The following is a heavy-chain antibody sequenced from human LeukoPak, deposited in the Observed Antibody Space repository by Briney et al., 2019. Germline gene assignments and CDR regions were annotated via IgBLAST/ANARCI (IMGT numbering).Heavy chain of an antibody. CDR3: ARHDNGDPNGDWFDP. D-gene: IGHD7-27*01. CDR2: IYYSGST. J-gene: IGHJ5*02. Sequence: PSETLSLTCTVSGGSISSSSYYWGWIRQPPGKGLEWIGSIYYSGSTYYNPSLKSRVTISVDTSKNQFSLKLSPVTAADTAVYYCARHDNGDPNGDWFDPWGQGPLVTVSS. V-gene: IGHV4-39*01. CDR1: GGSISSSSYY.